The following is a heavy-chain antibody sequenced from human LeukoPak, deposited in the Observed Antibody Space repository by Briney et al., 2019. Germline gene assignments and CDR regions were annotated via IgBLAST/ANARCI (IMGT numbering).Heavy chain of an antibody. D-gene: IGHD2-2*02. CDR3: ARDFQFRCSSTSCYTSPYYFDY. Sequence: GGSLRLSCAASGFTFSSYSMNWVRQAPGKGLEWVSYISSSSSTIYYADSVKGRFTISRDNAKNSLYLQMNSLRAEDTAVYYCARDFQFRCSSTSCYTSPYYFDYWGQGTLVTVSS. V-gene: IGHV3-48*01. CDR1: GFTFSSYS. J-gene: IGHJ4*02. CDR2: ISSSSSTI.